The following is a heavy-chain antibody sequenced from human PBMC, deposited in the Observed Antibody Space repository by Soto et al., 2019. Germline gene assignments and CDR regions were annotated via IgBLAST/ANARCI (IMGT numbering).Heavy chain of an antibody. CDR2: INHSGST. CDR3: ASANIVLMVYAIHIYNWFDP. D-gene: IGHD2-8*01. J-gene: IGHJ5*02. V-gene: IGHV4-34*01. CDR1: GGSLSGYY. Sequence: NPSETLSLTCADYGGSLSGYYWSWIRQPPGKGLEWIGEINHSGSTNYNPSLKSRVTISVDTSKNQFSLKLSSVTAADTAVYYCASANIVLMVYAIHIYNWFDPWGQGTLVTVSS.